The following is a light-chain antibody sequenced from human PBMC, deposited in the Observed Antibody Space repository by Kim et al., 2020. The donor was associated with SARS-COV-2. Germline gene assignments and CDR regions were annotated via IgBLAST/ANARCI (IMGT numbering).Light chain of an antibody. CDR1: NIGSKS. CDR2: YNS. CDR3: QVWDVTSDYEV. J-gene: IGLJ2*01. Sequence: APGDTAVSTGGRANIGSKSVHWYHRMPGQAPEMLIYYNSERPSGIPERFSGSNSGSSATLAIRRVEAEDEADYFCQVWDVTSDYEVFGGGTKLTVL. V-gene: IGLV3-21*04.